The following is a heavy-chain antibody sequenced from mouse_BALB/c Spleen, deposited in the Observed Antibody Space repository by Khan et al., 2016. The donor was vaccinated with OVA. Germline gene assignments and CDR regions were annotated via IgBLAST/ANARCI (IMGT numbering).Heavy chain of an antibody. V-gene: IGHV1-20*02. CDR2: INPHIGET. D-gene: IGHD1-1*01. Sequence: VQLQQSGPELVQPGASVKISCKASGYSFTGYFMNWVMQSHGKSLEWIGRINPHIGETLYNQKYKDKATLTVDESSSTAHMELRSLASEDSAVDYCAIKNGSDFDYWGQGTTLTVSS. CDR3: AIKNGSDFDY. CDR1: GYSFTGYF. J-gene: IGHJ2*01.